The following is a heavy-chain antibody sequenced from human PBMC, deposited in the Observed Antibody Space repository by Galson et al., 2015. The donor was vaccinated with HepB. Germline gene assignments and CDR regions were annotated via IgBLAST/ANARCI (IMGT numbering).Heavy chain of an antibody. V-gene: IGHV3-30*18. CDR2: ISFDGSTL. Sequence: SLRLSCAASGFTFSYYAMHWVRQPPGKGLEWVAVISFDGSTLYYADFVRGRFTISRDNSKSTLSLQMSSLRTEDTAVYSCAKTLTKWWPYGAGLDYWGQGTLVTVSS. CDR3: AKTLTKWWPYGAGLDY. D-gene: IGHD2-15*01. J-gene: IGHJ4*02. CDR1: GFTFSYYA.